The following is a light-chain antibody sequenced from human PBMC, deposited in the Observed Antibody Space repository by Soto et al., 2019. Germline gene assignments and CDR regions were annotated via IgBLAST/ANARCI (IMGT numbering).Light chain of an antibody. J-gene: IGKJ1*01. CDR2: GAS. V-gene: IGKV3-15*01. CDR1: QSVSSN. Sequence: EIVMTQSPPTLSESPGERATLSCRASQSVSSNLAWYQQKPGQAPRLLIYGASTRATGIPARFSGSGSGTEFTLTISSLQSEDFAVYYCQQYNNWPPWTFGQGTKVDIK. CDR3: QQYNNWPPWT.